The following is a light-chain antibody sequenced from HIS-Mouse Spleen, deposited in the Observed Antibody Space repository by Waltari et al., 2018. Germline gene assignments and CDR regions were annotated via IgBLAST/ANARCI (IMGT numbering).Light chain of an antibody. CDR3: CSYAGSSTWV. V-gene: IGLV2-23*01. CDR2: EGS. J-gene: IGLJ3*02. Sequence: QSALTQPASVSGSPGQSITISCPGTSSDVGSYNLFSWYHQHPGKAPKLMIYEGSNRPSGVSHRFSGSKSGNTASLTISGLQAEDEADYYCCSYAGSSTWVFGGGTKLTVL. CDR1: SSDVGSYNL.